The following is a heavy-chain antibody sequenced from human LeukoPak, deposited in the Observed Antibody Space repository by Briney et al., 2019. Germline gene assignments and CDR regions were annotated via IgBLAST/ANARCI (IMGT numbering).Heavy chain of an antibody. D-gene: IGHD2-2*01. V-gene: IGHV3-53*01. Sequence: GGSLRLSCAASGFIVSSNYMSWVRQAPGIGLEWVSVIYSGGSTYYADSVKGRFTISRDNSKNTLYLQMNSLRAEDTAVYYCARDSSSSTREDYWGQGTLVTVSS. CDR2: IYSGGST. CDR1: GFIVSSNY. CDR3: ARDSSSSTREDY. J-gene: IGHJ4*02.